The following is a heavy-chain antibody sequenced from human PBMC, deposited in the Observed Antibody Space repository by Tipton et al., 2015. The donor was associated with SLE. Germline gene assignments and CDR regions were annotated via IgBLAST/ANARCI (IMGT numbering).Heavy chain of an antibody. CDR3: ARAPGLDRDYYYYYYMDV. Sequence: TLSLTCAVYVGSFSGYYWSWIRQPPGRGLEWIGEINHSGGTNYNPSLKSRVTISVDTSKNQFSLKLSYATAADTAVYYCARAPGLDRDYYYYYYMDVWGKGTTVTVSS. D-gene: IGHD3/OR15-3a*01. CDR2: INHSGGT. J-gene: IGHJ6*03. CDR1: VGSFSGYY. V-gene: IGHV4-34*01.